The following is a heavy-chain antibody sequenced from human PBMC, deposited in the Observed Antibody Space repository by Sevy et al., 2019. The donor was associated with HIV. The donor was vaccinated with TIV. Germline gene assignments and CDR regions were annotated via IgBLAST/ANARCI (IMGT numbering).Heavy chain of an antibody. V-gene: IGHV3-7*01. CDR2: IKQDESEK. D-gene: IGHD3-3*01. J-gene: IGHJ4*02. CDR1: GFKFSDYW. Sequence: GGSLRLSCAASGFKFSDYWTSWVRQSPGKGLEWVATIKQDESEKYYVESVKGRFAISRDNGKNSVSLQMNGLRVEDTALYYCAREVGGFNWRPYYFDSWGQGTLVTVSS. CDR3: AREVGGFNWRPYYFDS.